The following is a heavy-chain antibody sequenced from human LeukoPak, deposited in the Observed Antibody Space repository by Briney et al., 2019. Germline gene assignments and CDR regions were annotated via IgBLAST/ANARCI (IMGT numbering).Heavy chain of an antibody. V-gene: IGHV3-9*01. CDR1: GFTFDDYA. CDR3: AKDLKGIVAAGPGGYFDY. Sequence: PGGSLRLSCAASGFTFDDYAMHWVRQAPGKGLEWVSGISWNSGSIGYADSVKGRFTISRDNAKNSLYLQMNSLRAEDTALYYCAKDLKGIVAAGPGGYFDYWGQGTLVTVSS. J-gene: IGHJ4*02. CDR2: ISWNSGSI. D-gene: IGHD6-13*01.